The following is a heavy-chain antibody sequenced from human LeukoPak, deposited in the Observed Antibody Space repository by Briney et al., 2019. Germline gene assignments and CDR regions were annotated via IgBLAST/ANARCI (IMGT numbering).Heavy chain of an antibody. D-gene: IGHD3-10*01. CDR1: GFTFSSYW. V-gene: IGHV3-74*01. Sequence: PGGSLRLSCAASGFTFSSYWMHWVRQAPGKGLVWVSRINSDGSTTTYADSVKGRFTISRDNAKNTLYLQMNSLRAEDTAVYYCARGPYYGSGTRPAWGFGYWGQGTLVTVSS. CDR3: ARGPYYGSGTRPAWGFGY. J-gene: IGHJ4*02. CDR2: INSDGSTT.